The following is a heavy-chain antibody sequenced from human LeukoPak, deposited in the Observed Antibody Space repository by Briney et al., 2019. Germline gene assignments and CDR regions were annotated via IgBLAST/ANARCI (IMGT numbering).Heavy chain of an antibody. CDR2: IYYTGRT. D-gene: IGHD4-17*01. Sequence: NPSETLSLTCTVSGGSISSGGYYWSWIRQHPGKGLEWIGYIYYTGRTYYNPSLKSRVTIYVDTSKNQFSLKLTSVTAADTAVYYCASPRPVYGDYENWGQGTLVTVSS. J-gene: IGHJ4*02. CDR3: ASPRPVYGDYEN. V-gene: IGHV4-31*03. CDR1: GGSISSGGYY.